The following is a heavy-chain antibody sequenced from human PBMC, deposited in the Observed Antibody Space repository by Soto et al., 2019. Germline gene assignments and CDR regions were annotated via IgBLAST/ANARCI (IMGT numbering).Heavy chain of an antibody. D-gene: IGHD3-3*02. CDR2: IGPESGAT. CDR3: GRGRSGQIVIFY. J-gene: IGHJ4*02. V-gene: IGHV1-2*02. Sequence: ASVKVSCKTSGYTFTGHYIHWVRQAPQQGPEWMGEIGPESGATRYAEKFRGRVTMTMDTSITTVYMELRNLSPDDTAVYYCGRGRSGQIVIFYWGQGTPVTVCS. CDR1: GYTFTGHY.